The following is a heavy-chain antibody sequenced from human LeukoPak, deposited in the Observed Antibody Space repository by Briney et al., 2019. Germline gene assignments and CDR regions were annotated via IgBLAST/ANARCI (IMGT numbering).Heavy chain of an antibody. D-gene: IGHD3-10*01. CDR2: IYYSGST. CDR1: GGSISSSSYY. CDR3: ASGGLVRGGTHWFDP. J-gene: IGHJ5*02. Sequence: PSETLSLTCTVSGGSISSSSYYWGWIRQPPGKGLEWIGSIYYSGSTYYNPSLKSRVTISVDTSKNQFSLKLSSVTPEDTAVYYCASGGLVRGGTHWFDPWGQGTLVTVSS. V-gene: IGHV4-39*07.